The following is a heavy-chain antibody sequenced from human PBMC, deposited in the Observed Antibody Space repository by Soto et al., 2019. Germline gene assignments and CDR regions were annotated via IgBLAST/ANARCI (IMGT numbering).Heavy chain of an antibody. CDR2: TYYRSKWYN. CDR1: GDSVSSNSAA. V-gene: IGHV6-1*01. D-gene: IGHD2-2*01. Sequence: SQTLSLTCAISGDSVSSNSAAWNWIRQSPSRGLEWLGRTYYRSKWYNDYAVSVKSRITINPDTSKNQFSLQLNSVTPEDTAVYYCAREGGYCSSTSCQRYYYYYGMDVWGQGTTVTVS. J-gene: IGHJ6*02. CDR3: AREGGYCSSTSCQRYYYYYGMDV.